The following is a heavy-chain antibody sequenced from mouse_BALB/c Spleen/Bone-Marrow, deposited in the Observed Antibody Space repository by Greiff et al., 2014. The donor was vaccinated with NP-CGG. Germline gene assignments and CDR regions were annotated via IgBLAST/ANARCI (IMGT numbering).Heavy chain of an antibody. Sequence: VQLQQSGPELVKPGASVKMSCKASGYTFTSYVMHWVKQKPGQGLEWIGYINPYNDGTTYNEKFKGKATLTSDKSPSTAYMELSSLTSEDSAVYYCARGNYYDYDYFDYWGQGTTLTVSS. CDR3: ARGNYYDYDYFDY. D-gene: IGHD2-4*01. J-gene: IGHJ2*01. V-gene: IGHV1-14*01. CDR2: INPYNDGT. CDR1: GYTFTSYV.